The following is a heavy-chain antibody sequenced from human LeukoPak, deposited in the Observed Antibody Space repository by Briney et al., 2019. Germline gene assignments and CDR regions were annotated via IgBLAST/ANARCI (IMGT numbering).Heavy chain of an antibody. CDR2: ISYDGSNK. D-gene: IGHD2-2*01. J-gene: IGHJ4*02. CDR1: GFTFSSYA. V-gene: IGHV3-30-3*01. CDR3: ARGGQLDY. Sequence: GRSLRLSCAASGFTFSSYAMHWVRQAPGKGLEWVAVISYDGSNKYYADSVQGRFTISRDNSKNTLYLQMNSLRAEDTAVYYCARGGQLDYWGQGTLVTVSS.